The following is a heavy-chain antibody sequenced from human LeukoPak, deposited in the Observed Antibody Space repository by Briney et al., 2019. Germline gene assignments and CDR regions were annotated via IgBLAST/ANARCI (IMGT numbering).Heavy chain of an antibody. CDR2: ISYDGSNK. V-gene: IGHV3-30*18. CDR1: GFTFSSYG. CDR3: AKDGYCSSNSCYYNWFDP. Sequence: PGGSLRLSCAASGFTFSSYGMHWVRQAPGKGLEWVAVISYDGSNKYYADSVKGRFTISRDNSKNTLYLQMNSLRAEDTAVYYCAKDGYCSSNSCYYNWFDPWGQGTLVTVSS. J-gene: IGHJ5*02. D-gene: IGHD2-2*03.